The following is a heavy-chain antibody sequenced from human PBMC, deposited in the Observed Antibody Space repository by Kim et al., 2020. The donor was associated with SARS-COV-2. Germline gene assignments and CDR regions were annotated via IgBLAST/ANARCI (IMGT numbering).Heavy chain of an antibody. V-gene: IGHV3-15*01. J-gene: IGHJ4*02. CDR3: TTDFFEWWELLPENGY. D-gene: IGHD1-26*01. Sequence: PVKGRFTISRDDSKNTLYLQMNSLKTEDTAVYYCTTDFFEWWELLPENGYWGQGTLVTVSS.